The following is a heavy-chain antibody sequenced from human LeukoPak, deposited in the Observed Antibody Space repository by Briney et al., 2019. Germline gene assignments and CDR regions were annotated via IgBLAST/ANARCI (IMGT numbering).Heavy chain of an antibody. J-gene: IGHJ4*02. CDR1: GYTFTTYG. V-gene: IGHV1-18*01. CDR3: ARTVTTSSYYFDY. CDR2: ISGYDGNT. D-gene: IGHD4-17*01. Sequence: ASVRVSCKASGYTFTTYGVSWVRQAPGQGLEWMGWISGYDGNTNYAQKLRGRVTMTTDTSTSTAYMDLRSLRSDDTALYYCARTVTTSSYYFDYWGQGTLVTVSS.